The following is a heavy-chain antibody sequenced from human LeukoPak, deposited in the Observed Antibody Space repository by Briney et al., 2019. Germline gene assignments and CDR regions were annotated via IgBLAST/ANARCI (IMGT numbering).Heavy chain of an antibody. CDR2: IYPGDSDT. CDR1: GYSFTSYW. CDR3: ARSTGFLTGYTPPDY. V-gene: IGHV5-51*01. D-gene: IGHD3-9*01. Sequence: AGESLKISCKGSGYSFTSYWIGWVRQLPGKGLEWMGIIYPGDSDTRYSPSFQGQVTISADKSISTAYLQWSSLKASDTAMYYCARSTGFLTGYTPPDYWGQGTLVTVSS. J-gene: IGHJ4*02.